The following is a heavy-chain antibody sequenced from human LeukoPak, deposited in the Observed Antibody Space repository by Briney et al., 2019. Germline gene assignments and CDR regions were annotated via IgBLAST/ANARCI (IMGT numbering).Heavy chain of an antibody. Sequence: EASVKVSCKASGYTFTSYGISWVRQAPGQGLEWMGWISAYNGNTNYAQKLQGRVTMTTDTSTSTAYTELRSLRSDDTAVYYCARDQERDESSSQYNWFDPWGQGTLVTVSS. V-gene: IGHV1-18*01. CDR3: ARDQERDESSSQYNWFDP. CDR1: GYTFTSYG. D-gene: IGHD6-6*01. CDR2: ISAYNGNT. J-gene: IGHJ5*02.